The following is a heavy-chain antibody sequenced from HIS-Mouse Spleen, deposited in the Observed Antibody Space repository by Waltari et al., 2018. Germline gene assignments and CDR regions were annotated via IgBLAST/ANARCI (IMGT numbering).Heavy chain of an antibody. Sequence: QLQLQESGPGLVKPSETLSLTCTVSGGSISSSSYYWGWIRQPPGKGLEWTGSIYYSGSPSSHPALKSRVTRSVDPSKTQFSLKRSSVTAADTAVYYGAREIPYSSSWYDWYFDLWGRGTLVTVSS. CDR1: GGSISSSSYY. D-gene: IGHD6-13*01. CDR2: IYYSGSP. J-gene: IGHJ2*01. V-gene: IGHV4-39*07. CDR3: AREIPYSSSWYDWYFDL.